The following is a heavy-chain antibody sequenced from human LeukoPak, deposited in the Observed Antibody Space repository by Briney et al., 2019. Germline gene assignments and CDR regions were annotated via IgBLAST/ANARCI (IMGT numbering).Heavy chain of an antibody. CDR2: INGDSSYI. CDR3: AKGRALEVVAAFNY. CDR1: GFTFSAYA. J-gene: IGHJ4*02. Sequence: GGSLRLSCAASGFTFSAYAIDWVRQAPGKGLEWVSSINGDSSYIYYADSVKGRFTIARDNAKNSLHLQMNSLRAEDTAVYYCAKGRALEVVAAFNYWGQGAVVTVSS. D-gene: IGHD2-15*01. V-gene: IGHV3-21*04.